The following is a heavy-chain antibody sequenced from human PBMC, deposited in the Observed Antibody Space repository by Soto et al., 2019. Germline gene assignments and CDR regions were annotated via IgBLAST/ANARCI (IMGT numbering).Heavy chain of an antibody. CDR2: ISYDGSNK. CDR3: AKDGGRNSSGWYWYYYYGMDV. CDR1: GFTFSSYG. V-gene: IGHV3-30*18. Sequence: GGSLRLSCAASGFTFSSYGMHWVRQAPGKGLEWVAVISYDGSNKYYADSVKGRFTISRDNSKNTLYLQMNSLRAEDTAVYYCAKDGGRNSSGWYWYYYYGMDVWGQGTTVTVSS. D-gene: IGHD6-19*01. J-gene: IGHJ6*02.